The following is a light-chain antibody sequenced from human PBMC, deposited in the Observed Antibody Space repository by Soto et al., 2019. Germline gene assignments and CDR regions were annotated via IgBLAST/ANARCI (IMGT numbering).Light chain of an antibody. CDR1: QNLLSNSNNKHF. Sequence: DSVMTQSPDSLSVALGERATINGKSSQNLLSNSNNKHFLAWYQLTPGQPPKLLIYWASTRESVVPARFSVSGSCADFRLTISSPQAEDVAVYFCHQFYGAPLTFGQGTKVDIK. V-gene: IGKV4-1*01. J-gene: IGKJ1*01. CDR2: WAS. CDR3: HQFYGAPLT.